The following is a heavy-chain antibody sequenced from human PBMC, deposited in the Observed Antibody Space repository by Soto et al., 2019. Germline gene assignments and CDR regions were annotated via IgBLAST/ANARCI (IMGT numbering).Heavy chain of an antibody. V-gene: IGHV4-30-4*01. CDR2: IYYSGST. Sequence: KASETLSLTCTVSGGSISSGDYYWSWIRQPPGKGLEWIGYIYYSGSTYYNPSLKSRVTISVDTSKNQFSLKLSSVTAADTAVYYCAREAKYSSSWFNWFDPWGQGTLVTVSS. D-gene: IGHD6-13*01. CDR3: AREAKYSSSWFNWFDP. J-gene: IGHJ5*02. CDR1: GGSISSGDYY.